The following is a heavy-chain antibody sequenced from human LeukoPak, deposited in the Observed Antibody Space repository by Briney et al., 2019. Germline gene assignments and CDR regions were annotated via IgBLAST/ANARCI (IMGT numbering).Heavy chain of an antibody. CDR2: INPNSGGT. J-gene: IGHJ5*02. D-gene: IGHD6-13*01. V-gene: IGHV1-2*02. Sequence: ASVKVSCKASGYTFTGYYMHWVRQAPGQGLEGMGWINPNSGGTNYAQKCQGRVTMTRDTSISTAYMELSRLRSDDTAVYYCARDKGIAGSNWFDPWGQGTLVTVSS. CDR1: GYTFTGYY. CDR3: ARDKGIAGSNWFDP.